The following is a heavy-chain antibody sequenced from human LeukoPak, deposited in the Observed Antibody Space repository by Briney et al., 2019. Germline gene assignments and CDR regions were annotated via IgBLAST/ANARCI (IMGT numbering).Heavy chain of an antibody. V-gene: IGHV4-34*01. CDR1: GGSFSGYY. CDR3: ARPRGFVRGAFDY. J-gene: IGHJ4*02. D-gene: IGHD3-10*02. CDR2: INHSGST. Sequence: SETLSLTCAVYGGSFSGYYWSWIRQPPGKGLEWIGEINHSGSTNYNPSLKSRVTISVDTSKNQFSLKLSSVTAADTAVYYCARPRGFVRGAFDYWGQGTLVTVSS.